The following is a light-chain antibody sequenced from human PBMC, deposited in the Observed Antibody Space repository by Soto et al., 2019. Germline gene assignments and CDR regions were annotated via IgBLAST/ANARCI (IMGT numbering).Light chain of an antibody. CDR1: QGISSY. V-gene: IGKV1-9*01. Sequence: DIQLTQSPSFLSASVGDRVTITCRASQGISSYLAWYQQKPGKAPKLLIYAASTLQGGVPSRFSGSGSGTGFTLTISSLQPEDFATYYCQHLDSYSTFGQGTRLEMK. CDR2: AAS. CDR3: QHLDSYST. J-gene: IGKJ5*01.